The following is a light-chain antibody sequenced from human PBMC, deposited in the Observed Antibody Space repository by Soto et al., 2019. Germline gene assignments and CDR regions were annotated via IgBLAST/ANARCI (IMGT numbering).Light chain of an antibody. CDR2: SGS. CDR3: QQDGDSPMYT. Sequence: EVVLTQSPGTLSLSPGERATLSCRASQSVGSSYLAWYQHKPGQAPRLLIYSGSYRATGIPDRFSGSGSETDFTLTINRLEPDDFAVYYCQQDGDSPMYTFGQGTRLEIK. J-gene: IGKJ2*01. CDR1: QSVGSSY. V-gene: IGKV3-20*01.